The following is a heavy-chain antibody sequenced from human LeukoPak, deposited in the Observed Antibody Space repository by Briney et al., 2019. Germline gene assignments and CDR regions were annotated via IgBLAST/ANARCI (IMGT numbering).Heavy chain of an antibody. V-gene: IGHV3-21*01. J-gene: IGHJ3*02. D-gene: IGHD5-18*01. CDR3: AQSMYSSGSIDAFAI. Sequence: GGSLRLSCAASGITFSSYSMNWVRQAPGKGLEWVSSISSSSSYIYYADSVKGRLTISRDNAKNSLYLQMNSLRVEDTAVYYCAQSMYSSGSIDAFAIWGQGTMVTVSS. CDR1: GITFSSYS. CDR2: ISSSSSYI.